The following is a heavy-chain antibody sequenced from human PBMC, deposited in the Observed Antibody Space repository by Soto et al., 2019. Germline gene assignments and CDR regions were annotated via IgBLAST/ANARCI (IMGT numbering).Heavy chain of an antibody. CDR1: GYTFTSYG. J-gene: IGHJ6*02. CDR3: ARTSDDFWSGYVETYYYYYGMDV. D-gene: IGHD3-3*01. Sequence: ASVKVSCKASGYTFTSYGISCVRQAPGQGLEWMGWISAYNGNTNYAQKLQGRVTMTTDTSTSTAYMELRSLRSDDTAVYYCARTSDDFWSGYVETYYYYYGMDVWGQGTTVTVSS. V-gene: IGHV1-18*01. CDR2: ISAYNGNT.